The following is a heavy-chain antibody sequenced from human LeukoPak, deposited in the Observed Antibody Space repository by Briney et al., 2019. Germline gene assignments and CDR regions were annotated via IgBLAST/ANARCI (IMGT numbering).Heavy chain of an antibody. CDR3: AKGRYCGGDCYSPRGYYGMDV. D-gene: IGHD2-21*02. V-gene: IGHV3-23*01. CDR2: ISGSGGST. J-gene: IGHJ6*02. Sequence: PGGSLRLSCAASGFTFSSYAMSWVRQAPGKGLEWVSAISGSGGSTYYADSVKGRFTISRDNSKDTLYLQMNSLRAEDTAVYYCAKGRYCGGDCYSPRGYYGMDVWGQGTTVTVS. CDR1: GFTFSSYA.